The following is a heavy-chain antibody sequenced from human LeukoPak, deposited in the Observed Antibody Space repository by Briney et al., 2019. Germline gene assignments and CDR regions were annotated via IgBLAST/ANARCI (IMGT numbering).Heavy chain of an antibody. CDR3: AREAGYSSSWQGDNWFDP. V-gene: IGHV4-34*01. D-gene: IGHD6-13*01. CDR2: INHSGST. CDR1: GGSFSGYY. Sequence: SETLSLTCAVYGGSFSGYYWSWIRQPPGKGLEWIGEINHSGSTNYNPSLKSRVTISVDTSKNQFSLKLSSVTAADTAVYYCAREAGYSSSWQGDNWFDPWGQGTLVTVSS. J-gene: IGHJ5*02.